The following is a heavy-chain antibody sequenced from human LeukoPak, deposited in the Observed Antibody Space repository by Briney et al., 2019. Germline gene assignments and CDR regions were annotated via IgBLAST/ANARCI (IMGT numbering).Heavy chain of an antibody. CDR1: GFTFTSSA. CDR3: AAFQIDYYDSNGRFDR. V-gene: IGHV1-58*02. J-gene: IGHJ5*02. CDR2: IVVGSGNT. Sequence: GASVTVSCEASGFTFTSSAMQWVRQAGGQRLEGIGWIVVGSGNTHYANTFQERVTITRDMSTSTAYMELSSLRSEDMAVYYCAAFQIDYYDSNGRFDRWGQGTLVTVSS. D-gene: IGHD3-22*01.